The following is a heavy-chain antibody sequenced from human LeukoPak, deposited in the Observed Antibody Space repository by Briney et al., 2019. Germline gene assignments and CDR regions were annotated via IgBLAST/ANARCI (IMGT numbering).Heavy chain of an antibody. CDR2: MNPSGDTT. D-gene: IGHD3-9*01. V-gene: IGHV1-46*01. Sequence: ASVKVSCKTSGYNFTNYYMHWVRQAPGHGLEWRGIMNPSGDTTTYAEKFQGRVTMTRDTSTSTVYMELSSLRSEDTAVYYCARGGALRYFEWFSAYWGQGTLVTVSS. CDR3: ARGGALRYFEWFSAY. CDR1: GYNFTNYY. J-gene: IGHJ4*02.